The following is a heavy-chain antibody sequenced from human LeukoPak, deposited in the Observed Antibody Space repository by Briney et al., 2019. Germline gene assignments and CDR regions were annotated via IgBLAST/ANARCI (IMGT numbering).Heavy chain of an antibody. J-gene: IGHJ3*02. Sequence: SVKLSCKASGGTFSSYAISWVRQAPGQGLEWMGGIIPIFGTANYAQKFQGRVTITADKSTSTAYMELSSLRSEDTAVYYCARGLTMVRDDAFDIWGQGTMVTVSS. CDR1: GGTFSSYA. V-gene: IGHV1-69*06. CDR2: IIPIFGTA. D-gene: IGHD3-10*01. CDR3: ARGLTMVRDDAFDI.